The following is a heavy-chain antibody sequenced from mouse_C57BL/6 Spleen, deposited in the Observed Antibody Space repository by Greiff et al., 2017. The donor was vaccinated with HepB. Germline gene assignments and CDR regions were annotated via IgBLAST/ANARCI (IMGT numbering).Heavy chain of an antibody. CDR2: ISDGGSYT. V-gene: IGHV5-4*03. CDR3: ARRGYDGYTWFAY. D-gene: IGHD2-3*01. Sequence: EVQVVESGGGLVKPGGSLKLSCAASGFTFSSYAMSWVRQTPEKRLEWVATISDGGSYTYYPDNVKGRFTISRDNAKNNLYLQMSHLRSEDTAMYYCARRGYDGYTWFAYWGQGTLVTVSA. J-gene: IGHJ3*01. CDR1: GFTFSSYA.